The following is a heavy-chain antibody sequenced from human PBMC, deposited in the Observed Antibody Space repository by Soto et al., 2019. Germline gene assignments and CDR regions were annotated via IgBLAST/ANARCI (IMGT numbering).Heavy chain of an antibody. CDR1: GGTFSSYT. V-gene: IGHV1-69*02. Sequence: QVQLVQSGAEVKKPGSSVKVSCKASGGTFSSYTISWVRQAPGQGLEWMGRIIPILGIANYEQKFQGRVTITADKSTSTAYMELSSLRSEDTAVYYCARVVVGANEDEYFQHWGQGTLVTVSS. CDR2: IIPILGIA. J-gene: IGHJ1*01. D-gene: IGHD1-26*01. CDR3: ARVVVGANEDEYFQH.